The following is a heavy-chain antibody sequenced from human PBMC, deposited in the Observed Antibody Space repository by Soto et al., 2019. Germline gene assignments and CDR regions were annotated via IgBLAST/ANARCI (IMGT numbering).Heavy chain of an antibody. Sequence: PSETLSLTCTVSGGSIRSGGYYWSWIRQHPGKGLEWIGYIYYSGSTYYNPSLKSRVTISVDTSKNQFSLKLSSVTAADTAVYYCARYGGYSGYDTPGYYFDYWGQGTLVTVSS. J-gene: IGHJ4*02. D-gene: IGHD5-12*01. CDR1: GGSIRSGGYY. CDR3: ARYGGYSGYDTPGYYFDY. CDR2: IYYSGST. V-gene: IGHV4-31*03.